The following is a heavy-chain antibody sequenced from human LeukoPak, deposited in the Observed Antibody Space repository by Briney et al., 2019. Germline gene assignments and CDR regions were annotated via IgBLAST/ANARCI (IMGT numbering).Heavy chain of an antibody. D-gene: IGHD6-13*01. Sequence: GESLKISCQDSGHSFTSYWIGWVRQMPGKGLEWMGIIYPGDSDTRYSPSFQGQVTISADKSTSTAYLQWSSLKASDTAMYYCARAKAYSSSRYYFDYWGQGTLVTVSS. V-gene: IGHV5-51*01. CDR1: GHSFTSYW. J-gene: IGHJ4*02. CDR3: ARAKAYSSSRYYFDY. CDR2: IYPGDSDT.